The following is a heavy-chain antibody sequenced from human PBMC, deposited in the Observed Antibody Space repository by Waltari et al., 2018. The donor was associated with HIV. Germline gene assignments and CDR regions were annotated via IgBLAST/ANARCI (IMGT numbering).Heavy chain of an antibody. CDR2: VNRNRDGT. Sequence: QVQLVQSGAEVKKHGASVKVSCKASGYTFTGYYMHWVRRAPGQGLEWMGWVNRNRDGTNYARKFQGRCTMTRDTSTSTAYMELSRLRSDDTALYYCARDRIAVTGSYYYGMDAWGQGTTVTVSS. CDR1: GYTFTGYY. D-gene: IGHD6-19*01. CDR3: ARDRIAVTGSYYYGMDA. J-gene: IGHJ6*02. V-gene: IGHV1-2*02.